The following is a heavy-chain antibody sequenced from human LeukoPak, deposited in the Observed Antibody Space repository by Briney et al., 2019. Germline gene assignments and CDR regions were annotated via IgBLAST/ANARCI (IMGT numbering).Heavy chain of an antibody. V-gene: IGHV3-48*01. Sequence: GGSLRLSCAASGFTFSSYSMNWVRQAPGKGLEWVSYISSSSSTIYYADPVKGRFTISRDNAKNSLYLQMNSLRAEDTAVYYCARALGAFDYWGQGTLVTVSS. CDR2: ISSSSSTI. CDR1: GFTFSSYS. D-gene: IGHD3-10*01. J-gene: IGHJ4*02. CDR3: ARALGAFDY.